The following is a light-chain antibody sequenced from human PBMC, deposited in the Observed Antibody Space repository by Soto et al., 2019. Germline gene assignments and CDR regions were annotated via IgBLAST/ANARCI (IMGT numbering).Light chain of an antibody. V-gene: IGKV3-20*01. CDR1: QSISTNS. J-gene: IGKJ2*01. CDR3: QQYGSSYT. CDR2: GAS. Sequence: ENVLTQSPGTLSLSPGERATLSCRASQSISTNSLAWYQQKPGQAPRLLIYGASNRIPGIPDRFSGSGSGTYFTLTISRLEPEDFAVYYCQQYGSSYTFGQGTKLEIK.